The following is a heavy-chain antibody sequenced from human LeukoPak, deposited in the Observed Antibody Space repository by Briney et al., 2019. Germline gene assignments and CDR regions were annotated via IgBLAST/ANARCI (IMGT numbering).Heavy chain of an antibody. CDR3: ARDWKRVPAALVYYGMDV. V-gene: IGHV3-30*04. J-gene: IGHJ6*04. D-gene: IGHD2-2*01. CDR2: ISYDGSNK. CDR1: GFTFSSYA. Sequence: QAGGSLRLSCAASGFTFSSYAMHWVRQAPGKGLEWVAVISYDGSNKYYADSVKGRFTISRDNSKNTLYLQMNSLRAEATAVYYCARDWKRVPAALVYYGMDVWGKGTTVTVSS.